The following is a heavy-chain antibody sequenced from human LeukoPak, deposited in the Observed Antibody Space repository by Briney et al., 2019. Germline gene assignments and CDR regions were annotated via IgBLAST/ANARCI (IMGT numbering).Heavy chain of an antibody. J-gene: IGHJ4*02. CDR3: ARDMGDCSSTSCRDY. V-gene: IGHV1-2*02. CDR2: INPNSGGT. CDR1: GYTFTGYY. Sequence: GASVKVSCKASGYTFTGYYMHWVRQAPGQGLEWVGWINPNSGGTNYAQKFQGRVTMTRDTSISTAYMELSRLRSDDTAVYYCARDMGDCSSTSCRDYWGQGTLVTVSS. D-gene: IGHD2-2*01.